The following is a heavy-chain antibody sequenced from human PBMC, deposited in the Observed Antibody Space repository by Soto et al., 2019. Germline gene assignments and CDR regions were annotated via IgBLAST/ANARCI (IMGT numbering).Heavy chain of an antibody. Sequence: QVQLQESGPGLVKPSETLSLTCTVSGDSISNYYWSCIRQPPGKGLEWIGYIYHSGRTKYNPSLKSRVSISVAPSKNQFCLRLSSVTAADSAVYYCARSGDYTNYYYYYMDVWGKGTTVTVSS. CDR2: IYHSGRT. D-gene: IGHD4-17*01. J-gene: IGHJ6*03. CDR1: GDSISNYY. CDR3: ARSGDYTNYYYYYMDV. V-gene: IGHV4-59*08.